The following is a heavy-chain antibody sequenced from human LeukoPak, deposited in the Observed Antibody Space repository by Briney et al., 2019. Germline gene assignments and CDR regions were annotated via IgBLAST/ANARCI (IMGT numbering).Heavy chain of an antibody. D-gene: IGHD3-10*01. CDR3: ARANGGGLDY. CDR1: GYTFSTYY. CDR2: IHPTDGST. Sequence: GASVKVSCKTSGYTFSTYYMHWVRQAPGQGLEWLGIIHPTDGSTSYTQKIQGRVTMTRDTATGTVYLELSSLRSEDQAAYWCARANGGGLDYWGQGTLITVSS. J-gene: IGHJ4*02. V-gene: IGHV1-46*01.